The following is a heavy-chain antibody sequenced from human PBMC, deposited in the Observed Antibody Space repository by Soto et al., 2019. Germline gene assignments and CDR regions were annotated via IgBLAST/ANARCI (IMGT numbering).Heavy chain of an antibody. CDR1: GDSISSYY. CDR2: IYHSGST. V-gene: IGHV4-59*01. D-gene: IGHD3-16*02. J-gene: IGHJ5*02. Sequence: SETLSLTCTVSGDSISSYYWTWIRQPPGKGLEWIGDIYHSGSTNYNPSLKSRVTISVDTSKNQFSLNLSSVTAADTAVYYCERDMRATILIVGHTNWFEPWGQGTLVTVSS. CDR3: ERDMRATILIVGHTNWFEP.